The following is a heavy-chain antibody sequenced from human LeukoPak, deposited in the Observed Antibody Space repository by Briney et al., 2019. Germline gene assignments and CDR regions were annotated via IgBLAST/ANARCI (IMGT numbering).Heavy chain of an antibody. CDR2: IRYDGSNK. D-gene: IGHD3-16*01. CDR1: GFTFSSYG. J-gene: IGHJ1*01. V-gene: IGHV3-30*02. CDR3: AKDSMMSPTPEYFQH. Sequence: GGSLGLSCAASGFTFSSYGMHWVRQAPGKGLEWVAFIRYDGSNKYYADSVKGRFTISRDNSKNTLYLQMNSLRAEDTAVYYCAKDSMMSPTPEYFQHWGQGTLVTVSS.